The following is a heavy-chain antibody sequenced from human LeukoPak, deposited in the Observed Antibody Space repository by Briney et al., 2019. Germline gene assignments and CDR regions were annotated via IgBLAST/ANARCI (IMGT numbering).Heavy chain of an antibody. D-gene: IGHD3-9*01. Sequence: GASVKVSCKASGYTFTSYGISWVRQATGQGLEWMGWMNPNSGNTGYAQKFQGRVAMTRNTSISTAYVELSSLRSEDTAVYYCARYYDILTDEGYFDYWGQGTLVTVSS. CDR2: MNPNSGNT. V-gene: IGHV1-8*02. CDR3: ARYYDILTDEGYFDY. J-gene: IGHJ4*02. CDR1: GYTFTSYG.